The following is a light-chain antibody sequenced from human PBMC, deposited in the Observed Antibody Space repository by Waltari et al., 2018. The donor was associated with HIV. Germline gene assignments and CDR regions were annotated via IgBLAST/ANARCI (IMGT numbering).Light chain of an antibody. Sequence: DIVMTQTPLSLSVPPGRPASISCMSTQSLLRSDGNTYLYWYLQKAGQPPQLLIYEVSNRFSGVPDRFSGSGSGTYFTLKISRVEAEDVGVYYCMQSTQLPITFGQGTRLEIK. CDR3: MQSTQLPIT. CDR2: EVS. V-gene: IGKV2D-29*01. J-gene: IGKJ5*01. CDR1: QSLLRSDGNTY.